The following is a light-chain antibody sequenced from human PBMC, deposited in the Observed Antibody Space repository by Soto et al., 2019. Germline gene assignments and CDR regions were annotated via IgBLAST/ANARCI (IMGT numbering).Light chain of an antibody. Sequence: IEVTQSPSSLAASVGDRVTITCRARQTISTYVNWYRQKSGAAPELLIYDASTLQSAVPSRFRGGGSGTDVTLTISSLQLDDFATYYCQQSYNTPLTFGQGTKVEIK. CDR3: QQSYNTPLT. CDR2: DAS. J-gene: IGKJ1*01. V-gene: IGKV1-39*01. CDR1: QTISTY.